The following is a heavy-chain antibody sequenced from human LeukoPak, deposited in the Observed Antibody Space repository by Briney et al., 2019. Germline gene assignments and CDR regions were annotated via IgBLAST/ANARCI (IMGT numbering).Heavy chain of an antibody. V-gene: IGHV4-4*07. CDR1: GGSISSYY. J-gene: IGHJ4*02. CDR3: ARELFSFVGYYDSSGYYDY. Sequence: SETLSLTCTVSGGSISSYYWSWLRQPAGKGLEWIGRIYTSGSTNYNPSLKSRVTMSVDTSKNQFSLKLSSVTAADTAVYYCARELFSFVGYYDSSGYYDYWGQGTLVTVSS. D-gene: IGHD3-22*01. CDR2: IYTSGST.